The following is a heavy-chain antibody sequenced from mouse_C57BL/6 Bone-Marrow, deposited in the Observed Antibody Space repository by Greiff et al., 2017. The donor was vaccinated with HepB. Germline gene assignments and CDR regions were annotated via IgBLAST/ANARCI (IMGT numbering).Heavy chain of an antibody. V-gene: IGHV1-47*01. CDR1: GYTFTTYP. J-gene: IGHJ3*01. Sequence: QVQLKESGAELVKPGASVKMSCKASGYTFTTYPIEWMKQNHGKSLEWIGNFHPYNDDTKYNEKFKGKATLTVEKSSSTVYLELSRLTSDDSAVYYCARLRGGYYPWFAYWGQGTLVTVSA. CDR3: ARLRGGYYPWFAY. CDR2: FHPYNDDT. D-gene: IGHD2-3*01.